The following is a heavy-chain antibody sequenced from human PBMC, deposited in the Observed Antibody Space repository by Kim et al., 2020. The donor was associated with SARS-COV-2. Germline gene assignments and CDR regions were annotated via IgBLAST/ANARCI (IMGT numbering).Heavy chain of an antibody. CDR3: ARGGGAVDF. CDR2: IVSSGSI. CDR1: GGSITSHH. J-gene: IGHJ4*02. Sequence: SETLSLTCTVSGGSITSHHWTWIRQPAGKGLEWIGRIVSSGSITYNPSLQSRITMSRDMSKNQFSLRLTSVTAADTAVYYCARGGGAVDFWGQGTLVTVS. V-gene: IGHV4-4*07. D-gene: IGHD3-16*01.